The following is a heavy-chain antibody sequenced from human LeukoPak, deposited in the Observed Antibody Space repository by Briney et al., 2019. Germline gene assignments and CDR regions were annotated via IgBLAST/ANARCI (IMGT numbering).Heavy chain of an antibody. CDR1: GGSISSGGYY. CDR3: ARDDIAAAGNIDY. Sequence: SETLSLTCTVSGGSISSGGYYWSWIRQHPGKGLEWIGYIYYSGSTYYNPSLKSRVTISVDTSKNQFSLKLSSVTAADTAVYYCARDDIAAAGNIDYWGQGTLVTVSS. V-gene: IGHV4-31*03. CDR2: IYYSGST. D-gene: IGHD6-13*01. J-gene: IGHJ4*02.